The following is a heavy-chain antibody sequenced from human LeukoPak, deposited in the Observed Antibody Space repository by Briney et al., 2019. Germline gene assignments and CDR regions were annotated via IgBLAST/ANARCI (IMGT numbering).Heavy chain of an antibody. V-gene: IGHV4-61*02. CDR3: ARSGSVPNRFDP. Sequence: PSETLSLTCTVSGGSISSGSYYWSWIRQPAGKGLEWIGRIYTSGSTNYNPSLKSRVTISVDTSKNQFSLKLSSVTAADTAVYYCARSGSVPNRFDPWGQGTLVTVSS. D-gene: IGHD3-10*01. CDR1: GGSISSGSYY. J-gene: IGHJ5*02. CDR2: IYTSGST.